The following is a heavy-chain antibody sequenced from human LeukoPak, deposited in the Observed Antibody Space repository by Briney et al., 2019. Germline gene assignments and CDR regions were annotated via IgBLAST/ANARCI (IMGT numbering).Heavy chain of an antibody. CDR3: ARLDFWSGYSVDY. V-gene: IGHV4-59*11. D-gene: IGHD3-3*01. Sequence: SETLSLTCTVSGGSISSHYWSWIRQPPGKGLEWIGYIYYSGSTNYNPSLKSRVTISVDTSKNQFSLKLSSVTAADTAVYYCARLDFWSGYSVDYWGQGTLVTVSS. CDR1: GGSISSHY. CDR2: IYYSGST. J-gene: IGHJ4*02.